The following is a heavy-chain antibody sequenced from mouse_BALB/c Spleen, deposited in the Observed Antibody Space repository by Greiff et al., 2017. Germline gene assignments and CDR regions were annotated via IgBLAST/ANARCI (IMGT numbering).Heavy chain of an antibody. CDR3: ARRANWDAMDY. Sequence: EVMLVESGAELVKPGASVKLSCTASGFNIKDTYMHWVKQRPEQGLEWIGRIDPANGNTKYDPKFQGKATITADTSSNTAYLQLSSLTSEDTAVYYCARRANWDAMDYWGQGTSVTVSS. CDR2: IDPANGNT. V-gene: IGHV14-3*02. D-gene: IGHD4-1*01. CDR1: GFNIKDTY. J-gene: IGHJ4*01.